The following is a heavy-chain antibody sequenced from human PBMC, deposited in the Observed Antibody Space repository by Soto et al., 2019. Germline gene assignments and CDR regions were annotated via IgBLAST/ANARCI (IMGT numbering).Heavy chain of an antibody. J-gene: IGHJ6*02. CDR2: IYHSGST. Sequence: SETLSLTCAVSGGSISSSNWWSCVRQPPGKGLEWIGEIYHSGSTNYNPSLKSRVTISVDKSKNQFSLKLSSVTAADTAVYYCARETTVTTDYYYYGMDVWGQGTTVTVSS. V-gene: IGHV4-4*02. D-gene: IGHD4-4*01. CDR1: GGSISSSNW. CDR3: ARETTVTTDYYYYGMDV.